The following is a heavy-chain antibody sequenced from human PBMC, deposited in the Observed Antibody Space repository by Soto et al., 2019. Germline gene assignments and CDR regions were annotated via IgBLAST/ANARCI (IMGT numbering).Heavy chain of an antibody. V-gene: IGHV3-23*01. Sequence: PGGSRRLCCAGSGVALSKYAMNWGRQAPGKGLEWVSAISGSGSGGNTYYADSVKGRFTISRDNSKNTLYLQMASLRAEDTAVYYCAKPGGYCTSAVCYALRWGFASRGQGALVPVSS. CDR3: AKPGGYCTSAVCYALRWGFAS. CDR2: ISGSGSGGNT. CDR1: GVALSKYA. D-gene: IGHD2-8*01. J-gene: IGHJ1*01.